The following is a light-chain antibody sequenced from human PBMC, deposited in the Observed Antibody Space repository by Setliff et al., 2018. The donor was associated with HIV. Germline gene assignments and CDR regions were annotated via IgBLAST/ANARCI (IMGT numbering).Light chain of an antibody. CDR1: SSDVGGYNY. CDR3: CSYAGTYTSLYV. J-gene: IGLJ1*01. CDR2: DVS. Sequence: SALTQPRSVSGSPGQSVTISCTGTSSDVGGYNYVSWYQQHPDKAPKLIIYDVSKRPSGVPDRFSGSKSGNTASLTISGLQAEDEVDYYCCSYAGTYTSLYVFGTGTKSPS. V-gene: IGLV2-11*01.